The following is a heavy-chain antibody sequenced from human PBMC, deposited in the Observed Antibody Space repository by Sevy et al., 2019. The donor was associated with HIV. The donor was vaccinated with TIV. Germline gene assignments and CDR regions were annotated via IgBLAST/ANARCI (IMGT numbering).Heavy chain of an antibody. V-gene: IGHV1-69*13. D-gene: IGHD2-2*01. J-gene: IGHJ6*02. CDR3: ASVPAARIPAHYYYGMDV. Sequence: ASVKVSCKASGGTFSSYAISWVRQAPGQGLEWMGGIIPIFGTANYAQKFQGRVTITADESTSKAYMELRSLGSEDTAVYYCASVPAARIPAHYYYGMDVWGQGTTVTVSS. CDR2: IIPIFGTA. CDR1: GGTFSSYA.